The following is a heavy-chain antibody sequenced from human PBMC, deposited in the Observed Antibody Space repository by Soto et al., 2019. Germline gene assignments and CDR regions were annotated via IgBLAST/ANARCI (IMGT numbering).Heavy chain of an antibody. CDR1: GGSISSSSYY. J-gene: IGHJ3*02. V-gene: IGHV4-39*01. D-gene: IGHD3-10*01. Sequence: QLQLQESGPGLVKPSETLSLTCTVSGGSISSSSYYWGWIRQPPGKGLEWIGSIYYSGSTYYNPSLKSRVTISVDTSKNQFSLKLSSVTAADTAVYYCARHGSSGSYYNEDAFDIWGQGTMVTVSS. CDR2: IYYSGST. CDR3: ARHGSSGSYYNEDAFDI.